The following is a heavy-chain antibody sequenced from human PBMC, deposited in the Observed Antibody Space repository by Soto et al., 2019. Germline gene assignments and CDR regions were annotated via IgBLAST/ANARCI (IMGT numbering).Heavy chain of an antibody. CDR3: ARGPRSCSFTSCYTIDY. CDR2: ISYGGANN. J-gene: IGHJ4*02. Sequence: QVQLVESGGGVVQPGRSLRLTCAVSGFTFNSHAMHWVRQAPGKGLEWVAVISYGGANNYYADSVKGRFTISRDNSQNTMFLKMKSMRPEDTAVYYCARGPRSCSFTSCYTIDYWGQGTLVTVSS. V-gene: IGHV3-30*03. CDR1: GFTFNSHA. D-gene: IGHD2-2*02.